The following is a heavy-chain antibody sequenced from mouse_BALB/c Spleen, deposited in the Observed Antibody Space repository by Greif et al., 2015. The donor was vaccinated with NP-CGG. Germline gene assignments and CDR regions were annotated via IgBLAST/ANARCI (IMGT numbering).Heavy chain of an antibody. J-gene: IGHJ3*01. V-gene: IGHV1-9*01. Sequence: QVQLKESGAELMKPGASVKISCKATGYTFSSYWIEWVKQRPGHGLEWIGEILPGSGSTNYNEKFKGKATFTADTSSNTAYMQLSSLTSEDSAVYYCARWGLYYRGAYRGQGTLVTVSA. CDR3: ARWGLYYRGAY. CDR2: ILPGSGST. D-gene: IGHD2-12*01. CDR1: GYTFSSYW.